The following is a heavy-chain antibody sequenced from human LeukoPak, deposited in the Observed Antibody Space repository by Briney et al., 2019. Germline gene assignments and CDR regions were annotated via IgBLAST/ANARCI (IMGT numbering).Heavy chain of an antibody. CDR3: ANGGPNYYSGY. V-gene: IGHV4-34*01. Sequence: SETPSLTCAVYGGSFSGYYWNWIRQAPGKGLEWIGQIDHSGSTNYNPSLKSRVTISQDTSKDQISLKVTSVTAADTAVYYCANGGPNYYSGYWGEGSLVTVSS. CDR2: IDHSGST. D-gene: IGHD3-22*01. CDR1: GGSFSGYY. J-gene: IGHJ4*02.